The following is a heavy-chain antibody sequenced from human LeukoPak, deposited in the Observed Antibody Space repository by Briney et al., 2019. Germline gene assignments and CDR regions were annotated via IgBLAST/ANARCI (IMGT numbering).Heavy chain of an antibody. J-gene: IGHJ4*02. CDR1: GITLSNYG. CDR3: AKRGVVIRVILVGFHKEAYYFDS. CDR2: ISDSCGRT. V-gene: IGHV3-23*01. D-gene: IGHD3-22*01. Sequence: GGSLRLSCAVSGITLSNYGMSWVRRAPGKGLESVVGISDSCGRTYYADSVKGRLTISRDNPKNTVYLQMNRLRAEDTAVYFCAKRGVVIRVILVGFHKEAYYFDSWGQGALVTVSS.